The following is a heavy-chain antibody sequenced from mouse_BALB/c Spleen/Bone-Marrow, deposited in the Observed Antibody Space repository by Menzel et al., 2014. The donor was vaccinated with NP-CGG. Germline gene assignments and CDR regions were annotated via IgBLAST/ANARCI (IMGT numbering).Heavy chain of an antibody. CDR2: INPSNGRT. V-gene: IGHV1S81*02. J-gene: IGHJ2*01. Sequence: VQLQQSGAELVKPGASVKLSCKASGYTFTSYWMHWVKQRPGQGLEWIGEINPSNGRTNYNEKFKSKATLTVDKSSSTAYMQLSSLTSEDSAVYYCARTYFDYWGKGTPLTVSS. CDR1: GYTFTSYW. CDR3: ARTYFDY.